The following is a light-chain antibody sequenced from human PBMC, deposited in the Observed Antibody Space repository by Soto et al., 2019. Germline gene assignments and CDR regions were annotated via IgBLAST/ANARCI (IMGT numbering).Light chain of an antibody. CDR2: DVS. J-gene: IGLJ1*01. V-gene: IGLV2-14*01. CDR3: SSYTSSSINYV. CDR1: SSDVGGYNY. Sequence: HSALTQPASVSGSPGQSITISCTGTSSDVGGYNYVSWYQQHPGKAPKLMIYDVSNRPSGVSNRFSGSKSGNTASLTISGLQAEDEADYYCSSYTSSSINYVFGTGTKLTVL.